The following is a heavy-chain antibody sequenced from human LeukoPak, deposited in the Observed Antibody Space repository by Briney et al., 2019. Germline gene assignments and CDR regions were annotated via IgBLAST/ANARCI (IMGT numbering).Heavy chain of an antibody. J-gene: IGHJ4*02. CDR1: GGTFSSYA. V-gene: IGHV1-46*01. CDR3: ARDLLDMAPGIDY. CDR2: INPSGGST. Sequence: ASVKVSCKASGGTFSSYAISWVRQAPGQGLEWMGIINPSGGSTSYAQKFQGRVTMTRDTSTSTVYMELSSLRSEDTAVYYCARDLLDMAPGIDYWGRGTLVTVSS. D-gene: IGHD5-24*01.